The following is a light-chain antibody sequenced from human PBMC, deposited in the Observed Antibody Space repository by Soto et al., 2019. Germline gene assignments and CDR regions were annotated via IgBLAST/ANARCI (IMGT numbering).Light chain of an antibody. Sequence: EIVLTQSPCILSLSPGEGATLSCRASQSVSGNYLGWYQQKPGQAPRLLIYSASSRAIGIPDRFDGSGSGTDFTLTISRLEPEDFGVYYCQQYASLPITFGGGTKVEIK. CDR3: QQYASLPIT. V-gene: IGKV3-20*01. J-gene: IGKJ4*01. CDR1: QSVSGNY. CDR2: SAS.